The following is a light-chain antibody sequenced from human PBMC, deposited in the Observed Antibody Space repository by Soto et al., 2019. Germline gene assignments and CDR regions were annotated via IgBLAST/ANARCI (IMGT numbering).Light chain of an antibody. CDR2: EVS. CDR1: SSDVGGYNY. V-gene: IGLV2-14*01. Sequence: QSALTQPASVSGSPGQSITISCTGTSSDVGGYNYVSWYQQHPGKAPKLMIYEVSNRPSGVSNRFSGSKSGNTASLTISGLQAEDEADHYCSSYTSSNTGVFGGGTKLTVL. CDR3: SSYTSSNTGV. J-gene: IGLJ2*01.